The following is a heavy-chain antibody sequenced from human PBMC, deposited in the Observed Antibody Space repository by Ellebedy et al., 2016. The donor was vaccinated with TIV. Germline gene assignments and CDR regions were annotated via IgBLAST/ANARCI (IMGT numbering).Heavy chain of an antibody. J-gene: IGHJ5*02. CDR2: ISYDGRFI. D-gene: IGHD6-25*01. Sequence: PGGSLRLSCVASGFTFSSYTIHWVRQAPGKGPEWVAVISYDGRFINYADSVKGRFTVSRDNSKNTLYLQMNSLRGEDTAFYHCAREAVAAGIHNWFDPWGQGTLVTVS. CDR1: GFTFSSYT. V-gene: IGHV3-30-3*01. CDR3: AREAVAAGIHNWFDP.